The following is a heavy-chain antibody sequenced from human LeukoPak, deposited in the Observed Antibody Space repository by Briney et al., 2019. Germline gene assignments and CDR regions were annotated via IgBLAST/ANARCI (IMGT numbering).Heavy chain of an antibody. CDR2: INYSGST. D-gene: IGHD2-2*01. Sequence: SETLSLTCTVSGGSISSSSYYWAWLRQPPGKGREGIGCINYSGSTYYNPSLKSRVTISVDTSKNQFFLKLSSVTAADTAVYYCARELPADAFDIWGQGTMVTVSS. CDR1: GGSISSSSYY. V-gene: IGHV4-39*07. CDR3: ARELPADAFDI. J-gene: IGHJ3*02.